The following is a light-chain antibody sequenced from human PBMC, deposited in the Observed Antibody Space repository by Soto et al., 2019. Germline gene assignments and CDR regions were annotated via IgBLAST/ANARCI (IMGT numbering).Light chain of an antibody. CDR2: DVS. J-gene: IGLJ2*01. CDR3: QSYDRSQSGSVV. CDR1: SSDIGAYNS. V-gene: IGLV2-14*03. Sequence: QSALTQPASVSASPGQSITISCTGTSSDIGAYNSVSWYQQHPGKAPQLMIYDVSYRPSGVPDRFSGSKSGTSASLAITGLQAGDEADYYCQSYDRSQSGSVVFGGGTKLTVL.